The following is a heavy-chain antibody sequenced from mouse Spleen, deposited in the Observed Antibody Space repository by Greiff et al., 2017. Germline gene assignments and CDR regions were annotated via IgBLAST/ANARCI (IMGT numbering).Heavy chain of an antibody. J-gene: IGHJ3*01. CDR2: IDPENGDT. CDR1: GFNIKDDY. CDR3: TTDGYPPFAY. D-gene: IGHD2-3*01. V-gene: IGHV14-4*01. Sequence: VQLQQSGAELVRPGASVKLSCTASGFNIKDDYMHWVKQRPEQGLEWIGWIDPENGDTEYASKFQGKATITADTSSNTAYLQLSSLTSEDTAVYYCTTDGYPPFAYWGQGTLVTVSA.